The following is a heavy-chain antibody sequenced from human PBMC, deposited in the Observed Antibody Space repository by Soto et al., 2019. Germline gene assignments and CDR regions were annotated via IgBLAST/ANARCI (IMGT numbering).Heavy chain of an antibody. CDR1: DFDFSSYG. Sequence: GGSLRLSCAASDFDFSSYGIHWVRQAPGKGLEWVAASSYDGRETFYADSAKGRFTVSKEMSKNTAFLQMNALRHEDPAVYFCARDSGWPILNFDNWGQGTPVTVSS. J-gene: IGHJ4*02. CDR2: SSYDGRET. V-gene: IGHV3-30*03. CDR3: ARDSGWPILNFDN. D-gene: IGHD3-10*01.